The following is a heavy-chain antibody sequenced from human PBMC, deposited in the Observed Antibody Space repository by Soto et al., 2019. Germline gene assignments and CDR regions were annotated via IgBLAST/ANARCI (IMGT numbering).Heavy chain of an antibody. CDR1: GGSFSGYY. CDR2: INHSGST. D-gene: IGHD2-21*02. CDR3: ARDNCGGDCYSYYGMDV. J-gene: IGHJ6*02. V-gene: IGHV4-34*01. Sequence: SETLSLTCAVYGGSFSGYYWSWIRQPPGKGLEWIGEINHSGSTNYNPSLKSRVTISVDTSKNQFSLKLSSVTAADTAVYYCARDNCGGDCYSYYGMDVWGQGTTVTVSS.